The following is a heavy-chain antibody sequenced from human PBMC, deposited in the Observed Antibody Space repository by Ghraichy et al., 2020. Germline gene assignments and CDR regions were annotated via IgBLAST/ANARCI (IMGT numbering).Heavy chain of an antibody. CDR1: GFTFSSYA. CDR3: ARDSGGCSSSSCYAVGDYGMDV. CDR2: IGSHSIYI. J-gene: IGHJ6*02. Sequence: GSLRLSCAASGFTFSSYAMSWVRQAPGRGLEWVSSIGSHSIYIYYADAVKGRFTISRDNAQNSLYLQMNSLRAEDTAVYYCARDSGGCSSSSCYAVGDYGMDVWGQGTTVTVSS. D-gene: IGHD2-2*01. V-gene: IGHV3-21*01.